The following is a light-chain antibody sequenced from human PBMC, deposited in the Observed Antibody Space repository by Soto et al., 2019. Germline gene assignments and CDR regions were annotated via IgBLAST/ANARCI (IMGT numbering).Light chain of an antibody. J-gene: IGKJ4*01. CDR1: QGISSW. CDR3: HQASSFPLT. V-gene: IGKV1-12*01. Sequence: DIPMTQSPSFVSASVGDRVTITCRARQGISSWLSWYQQKPGTAPTLLVYKASTLQDGVPSRFSGSGSGTDFTLTINSLQPEDFGTYYCHQASSFPLTFGGGTKVAIK. CDR2: KAS.